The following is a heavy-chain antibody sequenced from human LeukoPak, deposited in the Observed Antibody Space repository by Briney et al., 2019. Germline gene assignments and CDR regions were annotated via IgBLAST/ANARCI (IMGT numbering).Heavy chain of an antibody. Sequence: GGSLRLSCAASGFTVSSNYMSWVRQAPGKGLEWVSVIYSGGGTYYADSVKGRFTISRDNSKNTLYLQMNSLRAEDTAVYYCARSFYYYDSSGYYFDYWGQGTLVTVSS. CDR2: IYSGGGT. D-gene: IGHD3-22*01. CDR3: ARSFYYYDSSGYYFDY. J-gene: IGHJ4*02. V-gene: IGHV3-53*01. CDR1: GFTVSSNY.